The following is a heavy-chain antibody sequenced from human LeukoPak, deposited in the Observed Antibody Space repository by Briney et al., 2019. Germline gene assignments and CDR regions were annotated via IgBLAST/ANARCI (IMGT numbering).Heavy chain of an antibody. J-gene: IGHJ4*02. V-gene: IGHV3-74*01. CDR1: GFTFSSYW. D-gene: IGHD1-26*01. CDR2: INSDVSST. CDR3: ARDRSKYSGSSQDY. Sequence: GGSLRLSCAASGFTFSSYWMHWVRQAPGKGLVWVSRINSDVSSTSYADSVKGRFTISRYNAKNTLYLQMNSLRAEDTAVYYCARDRSKYSGSSQDYWGQGTLVTVSS.